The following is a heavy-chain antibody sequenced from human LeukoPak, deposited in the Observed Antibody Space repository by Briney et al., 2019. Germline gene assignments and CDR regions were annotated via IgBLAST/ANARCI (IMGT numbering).Heavy chain of an antibody. J-gene: IGHJ4*02. CDR1: GGSISSYY. Sequence: SETLSLTCTVSGGSISSYYWSWIRQPAGKGLEWIGRIYTSGSTNYNPSLKSRVTMSVDTSKNQFSLKLSSVTAADTAVYYCARELEYSSGWYWVHYFDHWGQGTLVTVSS. V-gene: IGHV4-4*07. CDR2: IYTSGST. D-gene: IGHD6-19*01. CDR3: ARELEYSSGWYWVHYFDH.